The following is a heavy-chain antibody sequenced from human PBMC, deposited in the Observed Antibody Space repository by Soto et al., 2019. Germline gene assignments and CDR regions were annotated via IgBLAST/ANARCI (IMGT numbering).Heavy chain of an antibody. CDR3: AQDPDSSGYYMFYFDY. Sequence: GGSLRLSCAASGFTFSTYGMHWVRQAPGKGLEWVAVISYDGNNKYYADSVKGRFTVSRGNSKYTLYLQMNSLRAEDTAVYYCAQDPDSSGYYMFYFDYWGQGTLVTVSS. V-gene: IGHV3-30*18. CDR1: GFTFSTYG. J-gene: IGHJ4*02. CDR2: ISYDGNNK. D-gene: IGHD3-22*01.